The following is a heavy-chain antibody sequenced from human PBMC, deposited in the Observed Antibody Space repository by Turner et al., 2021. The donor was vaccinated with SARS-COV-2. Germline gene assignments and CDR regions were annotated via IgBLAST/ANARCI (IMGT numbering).Heavy chain of an antibody. CDR2: MSFDGSNT. J-gene: IGHJ4*02. D-gene: IGHD1-7*01. V-gene: IGHV3-30*18. CDR3: AKEGAENYYFDC. CDR1: GFTFSSFD. Sequence: QVQLVESGGGVVQPGGSLRLSCAASGFTFSSFDKHCVRQAPGKGLGWVAFMSFDGSNTHYTDSVKGRFTISRDSSKNTLYLLMASLRTEDTAVYYCAKEGAENYYFDCWGQGTLVTVSS.